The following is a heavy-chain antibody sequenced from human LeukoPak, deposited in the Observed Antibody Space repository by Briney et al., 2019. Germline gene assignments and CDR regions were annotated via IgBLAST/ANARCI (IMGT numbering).Heavy chain of an antibody. CDR1: GFTFSKKW. Sequence: QPAGSLRLSCAASGFTFSKKWMTWVRQAPGKGLQWVANIKQDGSQKYYVDSVRGRFTISRDNDKNSLYLQMNSLRADDTAVYYCTRGGESSSLFWDDWGQGTLVTVSS. CDR2: IKQDGSQK. CDR3: TRGGESSSLFWDD. V-gene: IGHV3-7*01. J-gene: IGHJ4*02. D-gene: IGHD6-6*01.